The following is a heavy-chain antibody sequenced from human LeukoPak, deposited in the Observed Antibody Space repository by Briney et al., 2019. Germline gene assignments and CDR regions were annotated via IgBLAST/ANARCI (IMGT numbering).Heavy chain of an antibody. Sequence: ASLRLSCAASGFTFSSYAMSWVRQAPGKGLEWVSAISGSGGSTYYADSVKGRFTISRDNSKNTLYLQMNSLRAEDTAVYYCAKGIKWYYYDSSGYYYERYFDYWGQGTLVTVSS. J-gene: IGHJ4*02. V-gene: IGHV3-23*01. D-gene: IGHD3-22*01. CDR3: AKGIKWYYYDSSGYYYERYFDY. CDR1: GFTFSSYA. CDR2: ISGSGGST.